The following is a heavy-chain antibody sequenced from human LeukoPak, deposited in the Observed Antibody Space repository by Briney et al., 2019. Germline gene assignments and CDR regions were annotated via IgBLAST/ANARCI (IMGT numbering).Heavy chain of an antibody. D-gene: IGHD3/OR15-3a*01. V-gene: IGHV3-48*01. CDR1: GFTFSSYN. CDR2: ISSSSSTI. Sequence: GGSLRLSCAASGFTFSSYNMNWVRQAPGKGLEWVSYISSSSSTIYYADSVKGRFTISRDNAKNSLYLQMNSLRAEDTAVYYCARGGLISLANTPLGAFDIWGQGTMVSVSS. CDR3: ARGGLISLANTPLGAFDI. J-gene: IGHJ3*02.